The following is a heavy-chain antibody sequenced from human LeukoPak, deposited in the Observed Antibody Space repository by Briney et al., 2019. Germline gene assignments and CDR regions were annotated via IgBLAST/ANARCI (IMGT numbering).Heavy chain of an antibody. V-gene: IGHV3-23*01. Sequence: GGSLRLSCVGSGFTFSSYALTWVRQAPGKGLEWVSLIGDSGVNTYYADSVKGRFTISRDNAKNTLYLQMNSLRAEDTAVYYCAKEVGATGWYFDLWGRGTLVTVSS. CDR2: IGDSGVNT. CDR1: GFTFSSYA. D-gene: IGHD1-26*01. CDR3: AKEVGATGWYFDL. J-gene: IGHJ2*01.